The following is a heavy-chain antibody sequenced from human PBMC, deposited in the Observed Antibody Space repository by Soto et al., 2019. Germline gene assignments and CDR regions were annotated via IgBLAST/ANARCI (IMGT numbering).Heavy chain of an antibody. CDR3: SKDLQSYGDYDYYCYGMDV. V-gene: IGHV3-30*18. CDR1: GFTFSTYG. CDR2: ISYDGTNK. Sequence: GGSLRLSCAASGFTFSTYGMHWVRQTPGKGLEWVAVISYDGTNKFYSDSVKGRFTISRDNFKNTLTLQMNSLRADDTAVYSCSKDLQSYGDYDYYCYGMDVWGLGTRVTVSS. D-gene: IGHD4-17*01. J-gene: IGHJ6*02.